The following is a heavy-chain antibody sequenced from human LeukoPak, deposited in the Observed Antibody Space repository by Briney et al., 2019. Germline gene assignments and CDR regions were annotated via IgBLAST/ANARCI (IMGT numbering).Heavy chain of an antibody. CDR1: GESLNYYY. V-gene: IGHV4-34*12. CDR2: IFDGKTT. Sequence: SDTLSLTRAVYGESLNYYYWSWICQSPGKGLEWIGEIFDGKTTNYNPSLKSRVTISAATSSNQFSLNLKSVTAADTAVYYCASGAWATRLHSWAQGTLVIVSS. D-gene: IGHD5-24*01. J-gene: IGHJ4*02. CDR3: ASGAWATRLHS.